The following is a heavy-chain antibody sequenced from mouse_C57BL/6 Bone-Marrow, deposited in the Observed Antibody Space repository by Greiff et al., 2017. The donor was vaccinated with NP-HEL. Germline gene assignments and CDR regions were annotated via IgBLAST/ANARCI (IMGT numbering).Heavy chain of an antibody. J-gene: IGHJ1*03. V-gene: IGHV5-9-1*02. CDR2: ISSGGDYI. D-gene: IGHD2-2*01. CDR3: TRWLRYWYFDV. Sequence: EVKVEESGEGLVKPGGSLKLSCAASGFTFSSYAMSWVRQTPEKRLEWVAYISSGGDYIYYADTVKGRFTISRDNARNTLYLQMSSLKSEDTAMYYCTRWLRYWYFDVWGTGTTVTVSS. CDR1: GFTFSSYA.